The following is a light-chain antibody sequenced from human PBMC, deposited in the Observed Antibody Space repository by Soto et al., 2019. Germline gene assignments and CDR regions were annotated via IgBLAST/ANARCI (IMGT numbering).Light chain of an antibody. Sequence: QSVLTQPPSVSGAPGQMVTISCTGSSSNIGADYDVHWYQQLPGTAPKLLIYGNSNRPSGVPDRFSGSKSGTSASLAITGLQAEDVADYYCQSYDSSLRAVVFGGGTKLTVL. J-gene: IGLJ3*02. V-gene: IGLV1-40*01. CDR1: SSNIGADYD. CDR2: GNS. CDR3: QSYDSSLRAVV.